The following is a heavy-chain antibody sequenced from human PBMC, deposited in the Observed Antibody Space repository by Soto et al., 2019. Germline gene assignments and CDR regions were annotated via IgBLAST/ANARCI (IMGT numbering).Heavy chain of an antibody. D-gene: IGHD2-8*01. CDR1: GYIFSIYW. CDR2: IYPGDSDT. J-gene: IGHJ4*02. Sequence: GESLKISCKGSGYIFSIYWIAWVRQMPGKGLEWMGTIYPGDSDTKYSPSFQGQVTISADTPTSTTYLQWSSLKASDNATYYCTRLRGCTNGVCYTFDYWGQGTLVTVSS. CDR3: TRLRGCTNGVCYTFDY. V-gene: IGHV5-51*01.